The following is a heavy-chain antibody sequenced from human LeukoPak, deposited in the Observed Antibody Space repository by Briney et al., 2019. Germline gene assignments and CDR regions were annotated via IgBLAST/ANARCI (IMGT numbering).Heavy chain of an antibody. CDR3: ARHRSYYFDY. CDR2: IFYGGNT. D-gene: IGHD3-10*01. V-gene: IGHV4-39*01. J-gene: IGHJ4*02. Sequence: PSETLCLTCTVSGGSISGSSYYWGWIRQPPGKGLEWIGSIFYGGNTSYNPSLKSRVTISVDTSKNQFSLKVDSVTAADTAVFYCARHRSYYFDYWGQGMLVTVSS. CDR1: GGSISGSSYY.